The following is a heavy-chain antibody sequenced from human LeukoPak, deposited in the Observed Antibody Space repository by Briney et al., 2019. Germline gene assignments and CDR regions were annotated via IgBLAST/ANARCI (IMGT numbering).Heavy chain of an antibody. CDR1: GFTVSSNY. CDR3: ASRHCSGGGCYFAGADPFDY. Sequence: PGGSRRLSCAASGFTVSSNYMSWVRQAPGKGLEWVSVIFSGGSTYYAAAVNGRFTISRDNSKNTLYLQMNSLRAEDTAVYYCASRHCSGGGCYFAGADPFDYWGQGILVTVSS. D-gene: IGHD2-15*01. V-gene: IGHV3-53*01. J-gene: IGHJ4*02. CDR2: IFSGGST.